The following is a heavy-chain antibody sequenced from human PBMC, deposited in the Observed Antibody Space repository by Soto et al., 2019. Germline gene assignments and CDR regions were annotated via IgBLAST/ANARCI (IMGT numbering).Heavy chain of an antibody. CDR3: ARDRGAFYYYDSSGYYRSESAYAFDI. V-gene: IGHV3-23*01. J-gene: IGHJ3*02. Sequence: GGSLRLSCAASAFTFNTYAMGWVRQAPGKGLEWVSAISVSGGGTYYADSVKGRFTISRDTSKNTLYLQMNSLRADDTAVYYCARDRGAFYYYDSSGYYRSESAYAFDIWGQGTMVTVSS. CDR2: ISVSGGGT. CDR1: AFTFNTYA. D-gene: IGHD3-22*01.